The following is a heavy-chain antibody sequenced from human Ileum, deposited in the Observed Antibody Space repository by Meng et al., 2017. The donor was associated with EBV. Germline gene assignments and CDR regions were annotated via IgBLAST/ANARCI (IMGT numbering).Heavy chain of an antibody. D-gene: IGHD3-10*01. CDR2: INHSGST. J-gene: IGHJ4*02. Sequence: QLQLPQWGAGLLKPSVTLPPTCAVYVGAFSGYYWSWIRQPPGKGLEWIGEINHSGSTNYNPSLKSRVTISVDTSKNQFSLKLSSVTAADTAVYYCARGNKVSDRGFDYWGQGTLVTVSS. CDR3: ARGNKVSDRGFDY. CDR1: VGAFSGYY. V-gene: IGHV4-34*01.